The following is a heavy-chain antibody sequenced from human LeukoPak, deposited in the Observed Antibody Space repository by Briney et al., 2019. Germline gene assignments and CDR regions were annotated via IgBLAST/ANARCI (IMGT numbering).Heavy chain of an antibody. CDR2: ISSSSSYI. J-gene: IGHJ4*02. D-gene: IGHD3-3*01. CDR3: ARDRLGWSCYDY. Sequence: GGSLRLSCAASVFTFSSYSMNWVRQAPGKELEWVSSISSSSSYIYYADTVKGRFTISRDNAKNSLYLQMNSLRAEDTAVYYCARDRLGWSCYDYWGQGTLVTVSS. V-gene: IGHV3-21*01. CDR1: VFTFSSYS.